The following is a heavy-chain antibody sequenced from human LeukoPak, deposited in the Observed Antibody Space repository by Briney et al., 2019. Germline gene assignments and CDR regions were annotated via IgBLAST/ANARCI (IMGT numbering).Heavy chain of an antibody. CDR1: GGSISSGGYY. J-gene: IGHJ4*02. D-gene: IGHD2-2*01. CDR3: AKLTCSSTFCPLDY. CDR2: IYYSGST. Sequence: SQTLSLTCTVSGGSISSGGYYWSWIRQHPGKGLEWIGYIYYSGSTYYNPSLKSRVTISVDTSKNQFSLRLTSVTAADTALYYCAKLTCSSTFCPLDYWGQGTLVTVSS. V-gene: IGHV4-31*03.